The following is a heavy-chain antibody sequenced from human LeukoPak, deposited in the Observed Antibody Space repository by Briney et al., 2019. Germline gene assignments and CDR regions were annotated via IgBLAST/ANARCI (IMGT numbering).Heavy chain of an antibody. CDR2: ISGSGGST. J-gene: IGHJ3*02. D-gene: IGHD3-22*01. V-gene: IGHV3-23*01. Sequence: GGSLRLSCAASGFTFSSYAMSWVRQAPGKGLEWVSAISGSGGSTYYADSVKGRFTISRDNSKNTLYLQMNSLRAEDTAVYYCAKDIHPSPNYYDSGGYYPGDAFDIWGQGTMVTVSS. CDR3: AKDIHPSPNYYDSGGYYPGDAFDI. CDR1: GFTFSSYA.